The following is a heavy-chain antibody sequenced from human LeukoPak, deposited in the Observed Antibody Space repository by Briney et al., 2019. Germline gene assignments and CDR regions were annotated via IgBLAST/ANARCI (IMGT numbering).Heavy chain of an antibody. CDR1: GFPLYDFG. CDR2: INRNGGST. Sequence: PGGSLTLSCAASGFPLYDFGISGVGQPQGGGLEWGSGINRNGGSTGYADSVKGRFTISRNNAKNSLYLQMNSLRAEDTALYHCARNTAAGLFDYWGQGTLVTVSS. CDR3: ARNTAAGLFDY. V-gene: IGHV3-20*01. D-gene: IGHD6-13*01. J-gene: IGHJ4*02.